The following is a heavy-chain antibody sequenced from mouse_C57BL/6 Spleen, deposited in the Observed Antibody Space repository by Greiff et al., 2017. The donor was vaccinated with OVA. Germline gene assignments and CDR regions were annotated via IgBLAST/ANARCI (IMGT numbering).Heavy chain of an antibody. CDR2: IYPGNSDT. D-gene: IGHD2-2*01. CDR3: TGLWLRQIAMDY. Sequence: EVQLQQSGTVLARPGASVKMSCKTSGYTFTSYWMHWVKQRPGQGLEWIGAIYPGNSDTSYNQKFKGKAKLTAVTSASTAYMELSSLTNEDSAVYYCTGLWLRQIAMDYWGQGTSVTVSS. J-gene: IGHJ4*01. CDR1: GYTFTSYW. V-gene: IGHV1-5*01.